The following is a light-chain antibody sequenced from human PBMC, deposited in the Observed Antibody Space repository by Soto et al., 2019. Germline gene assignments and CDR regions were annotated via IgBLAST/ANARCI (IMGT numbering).Light chain of an antibody. CDR2: EVN. Sequence: QSALTQPPSASGSPGQSVTISCTGTSSDVGGCKFVSWYQQYPGKAPQLISYEVNKRPSWVPDRFSGSKSGNTASLTVSGLQAQDEADYYCSSCAGSNNPYVFGTGTKVTVL. CDR3: SSCAGSNNPYV. CDR1: SSDVGGCKF. J-gene: IGLJ1*01. V-gene: IGLV2-8*01.